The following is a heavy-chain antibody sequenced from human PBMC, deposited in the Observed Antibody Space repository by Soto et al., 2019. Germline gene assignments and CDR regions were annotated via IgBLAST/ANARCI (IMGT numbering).Heavy chain of an antibody. D-gene: IGHD3-9*01. J-gene: IGHJ5*02. CDR1: GFAFSSYA. CDR2: IWYDGSNK. Sequence: GGSLRLSCAASGFAFSSYAMSWVRQAPGKGLEWVAVIWYDGSNKYYADSVKGRFTISRDNSKNTLYLQMNSLRAEDTAVYYCARDRYYDILTGYYENWFDPWGQGTLVTVSS. V-gene: IGHV3-33*08. CDR3: ARDRYYDILTGYYENWFDP.